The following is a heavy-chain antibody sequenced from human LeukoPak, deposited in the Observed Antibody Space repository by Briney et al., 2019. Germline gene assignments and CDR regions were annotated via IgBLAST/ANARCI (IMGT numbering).Heavy chain of an antibody. CDR2: ISFDGTTK. J-gene: IGHJ3*02. CDR3: AKGKDPYGALDI. D-gene: IGHD3-10*01. Sequence: GGSLRLSCAASGFTVSTSVMHWVRQAPGKGLDWAAIISFDGTTKYYADSVKGRFTISRDTSKNTLFLQMDSLRAEDTAVYYCAKGKDPYGALDIWGQGTMVTVSS. V-gene: IGHV3-30*18. CDR1: GFTVSTSV.